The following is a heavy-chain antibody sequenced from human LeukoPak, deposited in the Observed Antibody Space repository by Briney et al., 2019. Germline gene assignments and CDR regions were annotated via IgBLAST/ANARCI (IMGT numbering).Heavy chain of an antibody. CDR2: IRYDGSNK. J-gene: IGHJ6*03. Sequence: GGSLRLSCAASGFTFSSYGMHWVRRAPGKGLEWVAFIRYDGSNKYYADSVKGRFTISRDNSKNTLYLQMNSLRAEDTAVYYCAKDRYYYYYYMDVWGKGTTVTVSS. CDR1: GFTFSSYG. CDR3: AKDRYYYYYYMDV. V-gene: IGHV3-30*02.